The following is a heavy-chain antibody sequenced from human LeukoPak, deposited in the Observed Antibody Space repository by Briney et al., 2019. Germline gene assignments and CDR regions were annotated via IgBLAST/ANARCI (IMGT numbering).Heavy chain of an antibody. CDR2: IYYSGST. J-gene: IGHJ4*02. CDR1: GGSISSYY. V-gene: IGHV4-59*01. CDR3: ASAFWGSSGWYFDY. Sequence: SETLSLTCTVSGGSISSYYWSWIRQPPGKGLEWIGYIYYSGSTNYNPSLKSRVTISVDTSKNQFSLKLSSVTAADTAVYYCASAFWGSSGWYFDYWGQGTLVTVSS. D-gene: IGHD6-19*01.